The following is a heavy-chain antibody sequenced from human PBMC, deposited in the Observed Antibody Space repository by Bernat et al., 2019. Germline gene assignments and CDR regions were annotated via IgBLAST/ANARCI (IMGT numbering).Heavy chain of an antibody. Sequence: QVQLQESGPGLVKPSETLSLTCAVSGYSISSGYYWGWIRQPPGKGLEWIGSIYYSGSTYYNPSLKSRVTISVDTSKNQFSLKLSSVTAADTAVYYCARMVDSGSLLPDWGQGTMVTVSS. V-gene: IGHV4-38-2*01. D-gene: IGHD1-26*01. CDR2: IYYSGST. J-gene: IGHJ3*01. CDR3: ARMVDSGSLLPD. CDR1: GYSISSGYY.